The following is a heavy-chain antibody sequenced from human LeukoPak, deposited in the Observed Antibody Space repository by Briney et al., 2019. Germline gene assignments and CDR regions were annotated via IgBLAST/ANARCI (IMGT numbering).Heavy chain of an antibody. J-gene: IGHJ4*02. CDR1: GGSISSYY. CDR3: ARHVRYYCSGSYPWQYYFDY. Sequence: PSETLSLTCTVSGGSISSYYWSWIRQPPGKGLEWIGYIYYSGSTNYNPPLKSRVTISVNTSKNQFSLKLSSVTAADTAVYYCARHVRYYCSGSYPWQYYFDYWGQGTLVTVSS. D-gene: IGHD3-10*01. CDR2: IYYSGST. V-gene: IGHV4-59*08.